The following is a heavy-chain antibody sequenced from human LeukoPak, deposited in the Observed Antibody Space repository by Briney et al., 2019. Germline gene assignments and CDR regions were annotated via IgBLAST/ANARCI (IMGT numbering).Heavy chain of an antibody. Sequence: GGSLRLSCAASGFTFSSYSMNWVRQAPGKGLEWVSSISSSSSYIYYADSVKGRFTVSRDNAKNSLYLQMNSLRAEDTAVYYCARDSSTVDPPYWGQGTLVTVSS. V-gene: IGHV3-21*01. CDR2: ISSSSSYI. CDR1: GFTFSSYS. J-gene: IGHJ4*02. D-gene: IGHD2-2*01. CDR3: ARDSSTVDPPY.